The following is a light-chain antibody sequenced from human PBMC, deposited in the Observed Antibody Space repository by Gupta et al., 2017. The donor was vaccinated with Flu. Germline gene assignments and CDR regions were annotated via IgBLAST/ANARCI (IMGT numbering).Light chain of an antibody. CDR3: QQLDTYPPNT. V-gene: IGKV1-9*01. J-gene: IGKJ5*01. CDR1: QVISSY. CDR2: GAS. Sequence: DVQLTQSPPFLSASVGDRVTISCRASQVISSYLAWYQQKPGKAPKLLSYGASTLQSGVPSRFSGSGSGTEFTLTISSLQPEDFATDYCQQLDTYPPNTFGQGTRLEIK.